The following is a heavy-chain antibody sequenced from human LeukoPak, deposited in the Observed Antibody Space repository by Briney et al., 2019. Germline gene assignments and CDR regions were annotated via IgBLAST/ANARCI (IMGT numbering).Heavy chain of an antibody. D-gene: IGHD3-10*01. J-gene: IGHJ4*02. Sequence: SETLSLTCAVYGGSFSGYYWSWIRQPPGKGLEWIGEINHSGSTNYNPSLKSRVTISVDTSRNQFSLKLRSVTAADTAVYYCASMSQPSGSFDLWGQGTLVTVSS. CDR2: INHSGST. CDR3: ASMSQPSGSFDL. CDR1: GGSFSGYY. V-gene: IGHV4-34*01.